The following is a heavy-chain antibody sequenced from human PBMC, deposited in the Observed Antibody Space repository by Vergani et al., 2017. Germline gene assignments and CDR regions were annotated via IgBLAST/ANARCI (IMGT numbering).Heavy chain of an antibody. CDR2: IYTSGGT. J-gene: IGHJ3*02. CDR3: AGGGGYSGYVDHDAFDI. Sequence: QVQLQESGPGLVKPSQTLSLTCTVSGGSISSGSYYWSWIRQPAGKGLEWIGRIYTSGGTNYNPSLKSRVTISVDTSKNQFSLKLSSVTAADTAVYYCAGGGGYSGYVDHDAFDIWGQGTMVTVSS. CDR1: GGSISSGSYY. D-gene: IGHD5-12*01. V-gene: IGHV4-61*02.